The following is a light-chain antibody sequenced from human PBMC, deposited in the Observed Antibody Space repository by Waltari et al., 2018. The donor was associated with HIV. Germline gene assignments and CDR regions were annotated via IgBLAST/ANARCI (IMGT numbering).Light chain of an antibody. CDR3: QKYNSAPWT. J-gene: IGKJ1*01. Sequence: DIQMTQSPSSLSASVGDRVTLTCRASQGISNYLAWYQQKPGKFPKLLIYAASTLQSGVPSRLSGSGSGTDFTLTISNLQPEDVATYYCQKYNSAPWTFGQGTKVEVK. V-gene: IGKV1-27*01. CDR2: AAS. CDR1: QGISNY.